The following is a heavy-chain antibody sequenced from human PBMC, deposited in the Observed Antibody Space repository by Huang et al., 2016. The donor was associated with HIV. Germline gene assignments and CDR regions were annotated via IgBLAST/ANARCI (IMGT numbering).Heavy chain of an antibody. V-gene: IGHV1-2*02. D-gene: IGHD2-15*01. Sequence: QVQLVQSGAEVKKPGASVKVSCRTSGYNFTDYFVHWVRQAPGQGLQWMGWINPLSGVTNYCQKVQGRVTMNRDTSIRTVYMELNRLRSDDTALYYCARTPYSGSHPDYWGQGTLVTVSS. CDR1: GYNFTDYF. CDR3: ARTPYSGSHPDY. CDR2: INPLSGVT. J-gene: IGHJ4*02.